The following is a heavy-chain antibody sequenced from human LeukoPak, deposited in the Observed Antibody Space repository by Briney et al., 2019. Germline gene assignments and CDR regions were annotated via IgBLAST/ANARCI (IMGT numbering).Heavy chain of an antibody. CDR1: GDSVSSNSAA. Sequence: SQTLSLTCAISGDSVSSNSAAWNWIRQSPSRGLEWLGRTYYRFKWYNDYAVSVKSRITINPDTSKNQFSLQLNSVTPEDTAVYYCARDQSCGGSCYSGFVWFDPWGQGTLVTVSS. D-gene: IGHD2-15*01. V-gene: IGHV6-1*01. CDR3: ARDQSCGGSCYSGFVWFDP. CDR2: TYYRFKWYN. J-gene: IGHJ5*02.